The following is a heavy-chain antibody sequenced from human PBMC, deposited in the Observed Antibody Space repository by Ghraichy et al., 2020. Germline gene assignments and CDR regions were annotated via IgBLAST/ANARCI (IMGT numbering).Heavy chain of an antibody. V-gene: IGHV3-30*18. J-gene: IGHJ3*02. CDR1: GFTFSSYG. D-gene: IGHD3-22*01. CDR3: AKDNVIVVGLDAFDI. Sequence: GGSLRLSCAASGFTFSSYGMHWVRQAPGKGLEWVAVISYDGSNKYYADSVKGRFTISRDNSKNTLYLQMNSLRAEDTAVYYCAKDNVIVVGLDAFDIWGQGTMVTVSS. CDR2: ISYDGSNK.